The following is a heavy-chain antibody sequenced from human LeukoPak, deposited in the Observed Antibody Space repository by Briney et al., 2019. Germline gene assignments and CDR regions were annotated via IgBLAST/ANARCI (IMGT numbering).Heavy chain of an antibody. D-gene: IGHD3-22*01. Sequence: SETLSLTCTVSGGSISSYYGSWIREPPGKGLEWSGYIYYSGSANYNPSLKSRVPISVDTSQNQFPLKLSSATAEDPAVYYCARTSYYYDSSGYFPYAFDIWGQGTMVTVSS. CDR3: ARTSYYYDSSGYFPYAFDI. V-gene: IGHV4-59*01. CDR2: IYYSGSA. J-gene: IGHJ3*02. CDR1: GGSISSYY.